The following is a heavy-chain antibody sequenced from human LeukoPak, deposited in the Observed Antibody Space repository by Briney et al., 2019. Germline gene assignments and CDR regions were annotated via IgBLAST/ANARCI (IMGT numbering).Heavy chain of an antibody. Sequence: GGSLRLSCAASGFTFRIFGLNWVRQAPGKGPEWVSYIDARSGITYYADSVQGRFTISRDDARESVFLQMDGLRVDDTAVYYCARESIVVVPTPMDDASDIWGQGTMVTVSS. CDR1: GFTFRIFG. J-gene: IGHJ3*02. D-gene: IGHD2-2*01. CDR3: ARESIVVVPTPMDDASDI. CDR2: IDARSGIT. V-gene: IGHV3-48*04.